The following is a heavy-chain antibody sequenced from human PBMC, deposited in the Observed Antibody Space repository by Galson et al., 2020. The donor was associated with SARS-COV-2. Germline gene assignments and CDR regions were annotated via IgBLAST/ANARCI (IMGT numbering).Heavy chain of an antibody. V-gene: IGHV3-33*01. CDR2: IWSDGIHK. D-gene: IGHD3-22*01. J-gene: IGHJ4*02. Sequence: GESLKISCVASGFTFSTYALHWVRQAPGKGLEWVAVIWSDGIHKYYVDSVKGRFTISRDNSKNTVYLQMDDLRAEDTAIYYCVPTIIVPGTLDYWGQGTLVSVTS. CDR1: GFTFSTYA. CDR3: VPTIIVPGTLDY.